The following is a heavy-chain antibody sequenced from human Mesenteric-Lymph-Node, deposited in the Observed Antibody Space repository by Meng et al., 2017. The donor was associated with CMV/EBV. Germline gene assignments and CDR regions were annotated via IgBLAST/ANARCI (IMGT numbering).Heavy chain of an antibody. D-gene: IGHD5-18*01. V-gene: IGHV1-58*01. J-gene: IGHJ5*02. CDR3: AADPGYSYGYHP. CDR1: GFTFTSSA. Sequence: SVQVSCKASGFTFTSSAVQWVRQARGQRLEWIGWIVVGSGNTNYAQKFQERVTITRDMSTSTAYMELSSLRSEDTAVYYCAADPGYSYGYHPWGQGTLVTVSS. CDR2: IVVGSGNT.